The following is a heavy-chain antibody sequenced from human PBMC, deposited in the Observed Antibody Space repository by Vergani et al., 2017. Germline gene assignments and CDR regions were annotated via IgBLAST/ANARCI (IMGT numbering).Heavy chain of an antibody. CDR2: INHSGST. J-gene: IGHJ6*02. Sequence: QVQLQQWGAGLLKPSETQSLTCAVYGGSFSGYYWSWIRQPPGKGLEWIGEINHSGSTNYNPSLKSRVTISVDTSKNQFSLKLSSVTAADTAVYYCARGRGYCSGGSCSGKYYYGMDVWGQGTTVTVSS. CDR1: GGSFSGYY. CDR3: ARGRGYCSGGSCSGKYYYGMDV. D-gene: IGHD2-15*01. V-gene: IGHV4-34*01.